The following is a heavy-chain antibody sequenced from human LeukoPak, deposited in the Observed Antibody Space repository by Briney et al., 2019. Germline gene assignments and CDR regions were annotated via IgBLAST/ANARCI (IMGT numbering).Heavy chain of an antibody. CDR3: ASLYDSSGYYFDY. CDR2: IYHSGST. Sequence: SETLSLTCAVSGGSISSSNWWSWVRQPPGKGLEWIGEIYHSGSTNYNPSLKSRVTISVDKSKNQFSLKLSSVTAADTAVYYCASLYDSSGYYFDYWGQGTLVTVSS. J-gene: IGHJ4*02. D-gene: IGHD3-22*01. V-gene: IGHV4-4*02. CDR1: GGSISSSNW.